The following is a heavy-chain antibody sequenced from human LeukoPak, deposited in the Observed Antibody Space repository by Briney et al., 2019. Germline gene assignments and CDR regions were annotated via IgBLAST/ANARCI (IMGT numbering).Heavy chain of an antibody. J-gene: IGHJ5*01. D-gene: IGHD6-6*01. V-gene: IGHV4-59*01. CDR2: IYYTGST. Sequence: SETLSLTCAVSGDSINSDYWSWIRQPPGKGLEWIGYIYYTGSTNYNPSLKSRVTISVDTSKNQFSLKLNSVTAADTAVYYCARLATPSTVAARGRSWFESWGQGTLVTVSS. CDR3: ARLATPSTVAARGRSWFES. CDR1: GDSINSDY.